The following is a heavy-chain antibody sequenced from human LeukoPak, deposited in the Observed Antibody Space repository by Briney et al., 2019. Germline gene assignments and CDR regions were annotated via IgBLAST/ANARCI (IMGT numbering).Heavy chain of an antibody. CDR2: ISSSGST. CDR3: ARGPYSYDSSGAFDI. Sequence: SETLSLTCTVSGDSISSGDYYWSWLRQPAGRGLEWIGRISSSGSTNYNPSLKSRVTISVDTSKNQFSLKLSSVTAADTTVYFCARGPYSYDSSGAFDIWGQGTMVTVSS. CDR1: GDSISSGDYY. D-gene: IGHD3-22*01. V-gene: IGHV4-61*02. J-gene: IGHJ3*02.